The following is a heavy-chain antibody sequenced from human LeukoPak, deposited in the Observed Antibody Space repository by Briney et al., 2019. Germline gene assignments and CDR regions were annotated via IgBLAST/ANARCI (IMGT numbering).Heavy chain of an antibody. D-gene: IGHD3-3*01. CDR3: AKDDVYDFWSGLPHFDY. CDR2: ISGSGGST. V-gene: IGHV3-23*01. J-gene: IGHJ4*02. Sequence: GGSLRLSCAASGFTFSSYAMSWVRQAPGKGLEWVSAISGSGGSTYYADSVKGRFTISRDNSKNTLYLQMNSLRAEDTAVYYCAKDDVYDFWSGLPHFDYWGQGTLVTVSS. CDR1: GFTFSSYA.